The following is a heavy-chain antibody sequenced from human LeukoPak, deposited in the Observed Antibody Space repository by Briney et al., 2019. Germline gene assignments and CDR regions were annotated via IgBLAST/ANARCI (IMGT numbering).Heavy chain of an antibody. CDR2: INHSGST. D-gene: IGHD5-12*01. CDR3: ARDRRGYDFPSYYYYYMDV. Sequence: SETLSLTCAVYGGSFSGYYWSWIRQPPGKGLEWIGEINHSGSTNYNPSLKSRVTISVDTSKNQFSLKLSSVTAADTAVYYCARDRRGYDFPSYYYYYMDVWGKGTTVTISS. CDR1: GGSFSGYY. V-gene: IGHV4-34*01. J-gene: IGHJ6*03.